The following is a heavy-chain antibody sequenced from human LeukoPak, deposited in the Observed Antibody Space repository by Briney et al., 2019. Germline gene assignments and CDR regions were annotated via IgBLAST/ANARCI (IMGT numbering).Heavy chain of an antibody. Sequence: PSETLSLTRTVSGGSISGNYWNWIRQPAGKGLEWIGRIHSSATTNYNPSLKSRSTMSIEKSQNQFSLTLSSVTAADTAAYYCARDYTGYNWFDPWGQGNLVTVSS. CDR3: ARDYTGYNWFDP. V-gene: IGHV4-4*07. CDR2: IHSSATT. D-gene: IGHD2-2*03. J-gene: IGHJ5*02. CDR1: GGSISGNY.